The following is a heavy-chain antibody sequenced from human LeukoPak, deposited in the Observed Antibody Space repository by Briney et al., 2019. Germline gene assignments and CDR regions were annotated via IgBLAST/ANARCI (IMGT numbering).Heavy chain of an antibody. D-gene: IGHD3-16*01. V-gene: IGHV6-1*01. CDR3: ARVNEYYDYVWGSSPGAFDI. CDR2: TYYSSKWYK. J-gene: IGHJ3*02. CDR1: GDSVSSDSAA. Sequence: SQTLSLTCAISGDSVSSDSAAWNWIRQSPSRGLEWLGRTYYSSKWYKDYAVSVKSRITLNPDTSKNQFSLQLNSVTPEDTAVYYCARVNEYYDYVWGSSPGAFDIWGQGTMVTVSS.